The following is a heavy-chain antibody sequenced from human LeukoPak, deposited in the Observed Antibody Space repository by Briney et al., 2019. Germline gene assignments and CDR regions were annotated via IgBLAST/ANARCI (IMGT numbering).Heavy chain of an antibody. V-gene: IGHV4-59*01. J-gene: IGHJ4*02. D-gene: IGHD3-22*01. CDR2: IYYSGST. CDR1: GGSISSYY. CDR3: ARLSGYSSGHYYSDY. Sequence: SETLSLTCTVSGGSISSYYWSWIRQPPGKGLEWIGYIYYSGSTNYNPSLKSRVTISVDTSKNQFSLKLSSVTAADTAVYYCARLSGYSSGHYYSDYWGQGTLVTVSS.